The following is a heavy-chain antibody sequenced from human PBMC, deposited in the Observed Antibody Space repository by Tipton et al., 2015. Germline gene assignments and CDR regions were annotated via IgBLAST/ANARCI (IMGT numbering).Heavy chain of an antibody. D-gene: IGHD2-2*01. CDR1: GGSISSSSYY. CDR2: LYFSGST. J-gene: IGHJ5*02. Sequence: TLSLTCTVSGGSISSSSYYWAWIRQPPGKGLEWIGSLYFSGSTYYNPSLKSRVTISIDRFKNQFSLKLSSVTAADTAVYYCAAHCISTSCYYWFDPWGQGTLVTVSS. CDR3: AAHCISTSCYYWFDP. V-gene: IGHV4-39*01.